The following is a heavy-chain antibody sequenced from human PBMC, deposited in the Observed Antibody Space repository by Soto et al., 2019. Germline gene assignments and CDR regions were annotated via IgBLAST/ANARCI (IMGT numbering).Heavy chain of an antibody. J-gene: IGHJ4*02. D-gene: IGHD4-17*01. CDR3: AYGDSRGPFDS. Sequence: PSETLSLTCTVSGGSISSYYWSWIRQPPGKGLEWIGYIYNSGSTNYNPSLKSRVTISVDTSKNQFSLKLSSVTAADTALYYCAYGDSRGPFDSWGQGTLVTVSS. V-gene: IGHV4-59*01. CDR2: IYNSGST. CDR1: GGSISSYY.